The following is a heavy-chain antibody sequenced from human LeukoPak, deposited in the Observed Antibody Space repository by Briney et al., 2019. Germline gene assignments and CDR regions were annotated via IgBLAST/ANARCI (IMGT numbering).Heavy chain of an antibody. CDR2: ISTNSYTI. CDR1: GFTFGGYR. CDR3: VRITAFHFDY. D-gene: IGHD3-3*02. J-gene: IGHJ4*02. V-gene: IGHV3-48*01. Sequence: GGSLRLSCAASGFTFGGYRINWLRQAPGKGLEWVSYISTNSYTIYYVDSVKGRFTISRNSAKNSLDLQMKNLRAEDTDVYYCVRITAFHFDYWGQGTLVTVSS.